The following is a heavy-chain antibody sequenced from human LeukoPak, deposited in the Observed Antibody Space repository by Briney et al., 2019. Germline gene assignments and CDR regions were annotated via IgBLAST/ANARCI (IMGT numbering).Heavy chain of an antibody. D-gene: IGHD3-3*01. CDR1: GFTFSSYA. CDR2: ISYDGSNK. V-gene: IGHV3-30-3*01. Sequence: PGRSLRLSCAASGFTFSSYAMHWVRQAPGKGLEWVAVISYDGSNKYYADSVKGRFTISRDNSKNTLYPQMNSLRAEDTAVYYCARPAPYYDFWSGYYQYFQHWGQGTLVTVSS. J-gene: IGHJ1*01. CDR3: ARPAPYYDFWSGYYQYFQH.